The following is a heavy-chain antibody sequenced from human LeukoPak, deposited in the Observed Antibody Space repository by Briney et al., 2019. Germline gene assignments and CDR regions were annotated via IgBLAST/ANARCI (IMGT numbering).Heavy chain of an antibody. Sequence: GGSLRLSCAASGFSFSSYAMSWVRQPPGKGLEWVSGVSGSDGSTYYPDSQKGRFPVSRDTAKNMLFLQVNSLRAEDTAVYYCAKEKSVIGAPAFDYWGQGTLVTVSS. CDR1: GFSFSSYA. V-gene: IGHV3-23*01. J-gene: IGHJ4*02. CDR2: VSGSDGST. CDR3: AKEKSVIGAPAFDY. D-gene: IGHD2-21*01.